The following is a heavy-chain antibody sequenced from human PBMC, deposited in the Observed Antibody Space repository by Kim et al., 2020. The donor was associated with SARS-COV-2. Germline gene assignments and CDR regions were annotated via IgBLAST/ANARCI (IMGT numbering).Heavy chain of an antibody. Sequence: SETLSLTCTVSGGFFSTSYWSWIRQPPGKGLEWIGHISYTGNTNYNPSLKNRVTTSVDTSKNQVSPKLYSVTAADTANYYCARHLRAVTSLFMDPPEAFDVWGQGTMVTVSS. V-gene: IGHV4-59*08. CDR3: ARHLRAVTSLFMDPPEAFDV. D-gene: IGHD1-26*01. CDR1: GGFFSTSY. CDR2: ISYTGNT. J-gene: IGHJ3*01.